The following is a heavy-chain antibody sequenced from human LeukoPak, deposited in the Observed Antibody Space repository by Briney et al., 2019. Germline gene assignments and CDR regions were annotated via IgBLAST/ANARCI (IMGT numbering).Heavy chain of an antibody. J-gene: IGHJ6*02. Sequence: PGGSLRLSCAASGFTFSTYAMSWVRQAPGKGLEWVSSISSSSSYIYYADSVKGRFTISRDNAKNSLYLQMNSLRAEDTAVYYCARDFDIVVVVAATQYYYYYGMDVWGQGTTVTVSS. CDR2: ISSSSSYI. D-gene: IGHD2-15*01. CDR3: ARDFDIVVVVAATQYYYYYGMDV. V-gene: IGHV3-21*01. CDR1: GFTFSTYA.